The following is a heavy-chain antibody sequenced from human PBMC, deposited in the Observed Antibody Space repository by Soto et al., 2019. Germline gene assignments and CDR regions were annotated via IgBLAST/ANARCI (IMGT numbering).Heavy chain of an antibody. CDR2: IYRSGTA. V-gene: IGHV4-4*02. J-gene: IGHJ4*02. CDR3: ARHIGVPGTRGFDY. CDR1: GGSISDNNW. Sequence: QVQLQESGPGLVRPSGTLSLTCAVSGGSISDNNWWSWVRQPPGKGLEWIGEIYRSGTANYNPSLNSRVTISMDKSMIQISLHLYSVTAADSAVYYCARHIGVPGTRGFDYWGQGTLVTVSS. D-gene: IGHD2-21*01.